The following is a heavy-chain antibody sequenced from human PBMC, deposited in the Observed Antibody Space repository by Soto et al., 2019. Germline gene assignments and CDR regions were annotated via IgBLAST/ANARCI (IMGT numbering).Heavy chain of an antibody. Sequence: GGSLRLSCAASGFSFDDYAMTCVRQAAGKGLEGVSASSGSGDNTYYADSVKGRFTISRDNSKNTLYLQLNSLRAEDTAVYYCAKGYYSGYDLAYFEYWGQGT. D-gene: IGHD5-12*01. CDR3: AKGYYSGYDLAYFEY. CDR2: SSGSGDNT. J-gene: IGHJ4*02. CDR1: GFSFDDYA. V-gene: IGHV3-23*01.